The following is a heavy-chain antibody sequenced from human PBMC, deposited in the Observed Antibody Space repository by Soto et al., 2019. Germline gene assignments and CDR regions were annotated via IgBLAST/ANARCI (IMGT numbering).Heavy chain of an antibody. J-gene: IGHJ4*02. CDR2: ISAYNGNT. D-gene: IGHD2-8*01. CDR1: GYTFTSYG. CDR3: AKDRQPDGIWTFDS. V-gene: IGHV1-18*01. Sequence: ASVKVSCKASGYTFTSYGISWVRQAPGQGLEWMGWISAYNGNTNYAQKLQGRVTMTTDTSTSTAYMELRSLRVDDTALYYCAKDRQPDGIWTFDSWGQGTLVTVSS.